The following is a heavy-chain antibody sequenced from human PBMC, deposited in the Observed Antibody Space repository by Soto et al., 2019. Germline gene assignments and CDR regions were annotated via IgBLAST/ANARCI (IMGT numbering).Heavy chain of an antibody. V-gene: IGHV3-7*01. CDR2: IKQDGSEK. J-gene: IGHJ4*02. D-gene: IGHD3-3*01. Sequence: EVQLVESGGGLVQPGGSLRLSCAASGFTFSSYWMSWVRQAPGKGLEWVANIKQDGSEKYYVDSVKGRFTISRDNAKNSLYLQMNSLRAEDTAVYYCARDAGAHYDFWSGYYDFGSSVAPTLDYWGQGTLVTVSS. CDR3: ARDAGAHYDFWSGYYDFGSSVAPTLDY. CDR1: GFTFSSYW.